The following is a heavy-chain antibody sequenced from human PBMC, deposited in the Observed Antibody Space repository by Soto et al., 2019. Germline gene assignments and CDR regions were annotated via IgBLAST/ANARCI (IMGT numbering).Heavy chain of an antibody. V-gene: IGHV7-4-1*01. J-gene: IGHJ6*02. Sequence: QVQLVQSGSELKKPGASVKVSCKASGYTFTSYAMNWVRQAPGQGLEWMGWINTNTGNPTYAQGFTGRFVFSLDTSGRTASLHICSLKAEDAAVYYCARGDEYDFWSGYYYYGMDVWGQGTTVTVSS. D-gene: IGHD3-3*01. CDR3: ARGDEYDFWSGYYYYGMDV. CDR1: GYTFTSYA. CDR2: INTNTGNP.